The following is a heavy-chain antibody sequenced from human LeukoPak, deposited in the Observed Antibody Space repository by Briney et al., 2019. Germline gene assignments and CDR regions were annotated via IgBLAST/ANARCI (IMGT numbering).Heavy chain of an antibody. D-gene: IGHD5-18*01. CDR1: GYTFTGYA. CDR3: ATISRGYSYGHDAFDI. V-gene: IGHV1-3*01. CDR2: INAGNGNT. Sequence: GASVKVSCKASGYTFTGYAMHWVRQAPGQRLEWMGWINAGNGNTKYSQKFQGRVTITRDTSASTAYMELSSLRSEDTAVYYCATISRGYSYGHDAFDIWGQGTMVTVSS. J-gene: IGHJ3*02.